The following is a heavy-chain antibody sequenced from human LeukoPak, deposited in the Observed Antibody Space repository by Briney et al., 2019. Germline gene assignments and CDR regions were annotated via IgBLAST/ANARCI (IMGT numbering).Heavy chain of an antibody. CDR3: ARGPIQLWIHNAMDV. CDR1: GFTFGDHA. Sequence: GRTLRLSCTGSGFTFGDHAMSWVRQAPGKGLEWVGFIRSKAYRGTTEYAASVKGRFTISRDDSASIAYLQMNSLKTEDTAVYYCARGPIQLWIHNAMDVWGQGTTVTVSS. D-gene: IGHD1-1*01. CDR2: IRSKAYRGTT. J-gene: IGHJ6*02. V-gene: IGHV3-49*04.